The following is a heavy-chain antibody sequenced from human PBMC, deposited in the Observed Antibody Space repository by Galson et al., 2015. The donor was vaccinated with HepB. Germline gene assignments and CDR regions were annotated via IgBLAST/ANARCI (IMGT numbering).Heavy chain of an antibody. CDR1: GYTFTSYA. V-gene: IGHV1-3*01. D-gene: IGHD2-15*01. Sequence: SVKVSCKASGYTFTSYAMHWVRQAPGQRLEWMGWINAGNGNTKYSQKFQGRVTITRDTSASTAYMELSSLRSEDTAVYYCARDYEVVVAATTEAWFDPWGQGTLVTVSS. J-gene: IGHJ5*02. CDR3: ARDYEVVVAATTEAWFDP. CDR2: INAGNGNT.